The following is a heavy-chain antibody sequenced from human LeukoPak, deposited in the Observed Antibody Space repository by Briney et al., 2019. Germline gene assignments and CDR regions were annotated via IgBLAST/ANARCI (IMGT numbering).Heavy chain of an antibody. Sequence: ASVKVSCKASGYTFTSYYTHWVRQAPGQGLEWMGIINPSGGSTSYAQKFQGRVTMTRDTSTSTVYMELSGLRSEDTAVYYCARDQAITMIVDRAFDIWGQGTMVTVSS. V-gene: IGHV1-46*01. J-gene: IGHJ3*02. CDR3: ARDQAITMIVDRAFDI. CDR2: INPSGGST. D-gene: IGHD3-22*01. CDR1: GYTFTSYY.